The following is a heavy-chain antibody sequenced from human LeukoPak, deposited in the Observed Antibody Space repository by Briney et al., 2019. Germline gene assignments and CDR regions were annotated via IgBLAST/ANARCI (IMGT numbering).Heavy chain of an antibody. Sequence: ASVNVSCKASGYTFTGYYMHWVRQAPGQGLEWVGWINPNSGGTNYAQKFQGRVTMTRDTSISTAYMELSRLRSDDTAVYYCARVKGSDYATYWFDPWGKGTLVTVSS. V-gene: IGHV1-2*02. CDR1: GYTFTGYY. J-gene: IGHJ5*02. CDR2: INPNSGGT. CDR3: ARVKGSDYATYWFDP. D-gene: IGHD4-17*01.